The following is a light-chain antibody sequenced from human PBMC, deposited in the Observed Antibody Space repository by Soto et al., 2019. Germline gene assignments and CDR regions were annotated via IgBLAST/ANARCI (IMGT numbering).Light chain of an antibody. J-gene: IGKJ4*01. CDR2: GAS. CDR3: QQYHDWPLT. CDR1: QSVNSN. Sequence: EIMMTQSPVTLSVSPGERATLSCRASQSVNSNLAWYQQKPGQAPRLLIYGASTRATGIPASFIGNGSGTEFTLTATSLPPEDFAVYSCQQYHDWPLTFGGGTKVDI. V-gene: IGKV3-15*01.